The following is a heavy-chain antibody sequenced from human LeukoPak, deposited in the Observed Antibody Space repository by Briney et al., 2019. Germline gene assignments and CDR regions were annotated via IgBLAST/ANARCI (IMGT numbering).Heavy chain of an antibody. CDR3: AIDLRFGGDY. CDR2: INPNSGGT. J-gene: IGHJ4*02. V-gene: IGHV1-2*06. D-gene: IGHD3-10*01. CDR1: VYTFTAYY. Sequence: APVKASCKASVYTFTAYYMHWVRQAPGQGLEWMGRINPNSGGTNYAQKFQGRVTMTRHTSISTAYMALSRLRSDDTAVYYWAIDLRFGGDYWGQGTLVTVSS.